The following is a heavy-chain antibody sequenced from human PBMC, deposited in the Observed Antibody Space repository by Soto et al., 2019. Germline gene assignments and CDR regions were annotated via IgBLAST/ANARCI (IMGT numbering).Heavy chain of an antibody. J-gene: IGHJ6*02. CDR2: IRSKANSYAT. CDR3: TSIAVAGKGGYYYYYYGMDV. Sequence: PGGSLRLSCAASGFTFSGSAMHWVRQASGKGLEWVGRIRSKANSYATAYAASVKGRFTISRIDSKNTAYLQMNSLKTEDTAVYYCTSIAVAGKGGYYYYYYGMDVWGQGTTVTVSS. V-gene: IGHV3-73*01. CDR1: GFTFSGSA. D-gene: IGHD6-19*01.